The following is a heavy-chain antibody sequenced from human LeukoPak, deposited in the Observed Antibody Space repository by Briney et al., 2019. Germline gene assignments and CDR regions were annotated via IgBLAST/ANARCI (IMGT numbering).Heavy chain of an antibody. CDR2: IWYDGSNK. D-gene: IGHD3-16*02. CDR1: GFTFSSYG. CDR3: LVGDNYDYVWGSYRPPPPNAFDI. Sequence: GGSLRLSCAASGFTFSSYGMHWVRQAPGKGLEWVAVIWYDGSNKYYADSVKGRFTISRDNSKNTLYLQMNSLRAEDTAVYYCLVGDNYDYVWGSYRPPPPNAFDIWGQGTMVTVSS. V-gene: IGHV3-33*01. J-gene: IGHJ3*02.